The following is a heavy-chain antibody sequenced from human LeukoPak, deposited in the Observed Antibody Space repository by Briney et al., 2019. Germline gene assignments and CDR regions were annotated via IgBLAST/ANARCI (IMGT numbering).Heavy chain of an antibody. Sequence: RPSETLSLTCTVSGGSISNNNYYWGWLRQPPGKGLEWIGTIYYSGSTYYNPSLKSRVTISVDTSRNQFSLKLSSVTAADTAVYFCARDSGGGSGSYYRHLVYWGQGTQVTVSS. CDR1: GGSISNNNYY. CDR2: IYYSGST. J-gene: IGHJ4*02. CDR3: ARDSGGGSGSYYRHLVY. D-gene: IGHD3-10*01. V-gene: IGHV4-39*02.